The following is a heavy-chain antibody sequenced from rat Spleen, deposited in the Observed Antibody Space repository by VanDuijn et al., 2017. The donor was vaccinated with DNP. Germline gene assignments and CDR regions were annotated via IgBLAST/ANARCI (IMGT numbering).Heavy chain of an antibody. Sequence: EVQLVESGGGVVQPGKSLKLSCAASGFSFSDSAMAWVRQSPKMGLEWVATIIYDGSHTFYRDSVKGQFTISRDNAKSSLYLQMDSLRSEDTATYYCTTGNNWDYWGPGVMVTVSS. D-gene: IGHD1-10*01. CDR1: GFSFSDSA. J-gene: IGHJ2*01. CDR2: IIYDGSHT. CDR3: TTGNNWDY. V-gene: IGHV5S10*01.